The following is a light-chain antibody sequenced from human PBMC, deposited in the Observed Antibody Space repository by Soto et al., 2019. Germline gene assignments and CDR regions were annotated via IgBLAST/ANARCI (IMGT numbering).Light chain of an antibody. Sequence: DIQMTQSPSTLSASVGDRVTITCRASQSISSWLAWYQQKPGKAPKLLIYDASSLESGVPSRFSGSGSGTEFTLTISSLQPDDFATYYCQQYNSPLTSGGRTKVDIK. CDR2: DAS. CDR1: QSISSW. J-gene: IGKJ4*01. CDR3: QQYNSPLT. V-gene: IGKV1-5*01.